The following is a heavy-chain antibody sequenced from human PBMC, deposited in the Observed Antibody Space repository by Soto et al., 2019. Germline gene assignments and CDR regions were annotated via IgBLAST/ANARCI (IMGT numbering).Heavy chain of an antibody. J-gene: IGHJ5*02. CDR1: GFTFSSYG. D-gene: IGHD2-2*01. V-gene: IGHV3-30*18. Sequence: ESGGGVVQPGRSLRLSCAASGFTFSSYGMHWVRQAPGKGLEWVAVISYDGSNKYYADSVKGRFTISRDNSKNTLYLQMNSLRAEDTAVYYCAKDRYQLPWFDPWGQGTLVTVSS. CDR2: ISYDGSNK. CDR3: AKDRYQLPWFDP.